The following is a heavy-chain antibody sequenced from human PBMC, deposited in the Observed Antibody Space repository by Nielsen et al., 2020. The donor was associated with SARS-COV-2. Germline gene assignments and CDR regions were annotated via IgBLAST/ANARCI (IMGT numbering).Heavy chain of an antibody. CDR3: ASSAPPSGFNWFDP. Sequence: ASVKVSCKASGYTFTKYGISWVRQAPGQGLEWMEWISGNSDSAKYVKKFLGRVIMTTDTSTSTAYLEVRSLRSDDTAVYYCASSAPPSGFNWFDPWGQGTLVTVSS. CDR1: GYTFTKYG. J-gene: IGHJ5*02. D-gene: IGHD3-22*01. V-gene: IGHV1-18*04. CDR2: ISGNSDSA.